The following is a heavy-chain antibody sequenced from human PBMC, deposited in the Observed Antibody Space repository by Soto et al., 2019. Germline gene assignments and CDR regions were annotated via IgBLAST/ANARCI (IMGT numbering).Heavy chain of an antibody. V-gene: IGHV1-69*01. Sequence: QVQLVQSGAEVKKPGSSVKVSCKASGGTFSSYAISWVRQAPGQGLEWMGGIIPIFGTANYAQKFQGRVTITADEATSTAYMELSSLRSEDTAVYYCARGDHYYYGSGSYDPLDYWGQGTLVTVSS. D-gene: IGHD3-10*01. CDR1: GGTFSSYA. CDR3: ARGDHYYYGSGSYDPLDY. CDR2: IIPIFGTA. J-gene: IGHJ4*02.